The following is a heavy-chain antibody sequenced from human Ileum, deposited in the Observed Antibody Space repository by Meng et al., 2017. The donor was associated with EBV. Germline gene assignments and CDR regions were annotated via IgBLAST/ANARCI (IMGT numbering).Heavy chain of an antibody. D-gene: IGHD2/OR15-2a*01. CDR1: GYTLINYA. V-gene: IGHV1-3*01. CDR2: INAGNGNT. CDR3: ARDLRYGLKLLPYYSDP. Sequence: QGQLGECGAGVKKPGASVKVSCKASGYTLINYAKHWVRQAPGQGLEWMGWINAGNGNTKFSQTFPCRVSIRRDTSASTVYMELSSLRSEDTAVYYCARDLRYGLKLLPYYSDPWGQGTLVTVSS. J-gene: IGHJ5*02.